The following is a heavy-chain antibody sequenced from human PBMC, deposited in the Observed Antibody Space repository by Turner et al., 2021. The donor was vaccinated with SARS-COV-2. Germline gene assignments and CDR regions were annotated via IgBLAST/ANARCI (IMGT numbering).Heavy chain of an antibody. D-gene: IGHD3-3*01. CDR1: GFTFSRYT. CDR3: ARDSGARDYDFRSGYYPTMGMDV. V-gene: IGHV3-21*01. CDR2: ISSSSSFI. Sequence: EVRLVESGGGLVKPGGSLRLSCAASGFTFSRYTMNWVRQAPGKGLEWVSSISSSSSFIYSADSVKGRFTISRDNAKNSLYLQMNSLRAEDTAVYYCARDSGARDYDFRSGYYPTMGMDVWGQGTTVTVSS. J-gene: IGHJ6*02.